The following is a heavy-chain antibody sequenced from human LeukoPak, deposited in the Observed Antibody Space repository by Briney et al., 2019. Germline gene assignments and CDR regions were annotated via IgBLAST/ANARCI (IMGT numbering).Heavy chain of an antibody. CDR2: ISYDGSNK. D-gene: IGHD3-10*01. CDR3: ARSRFRELFKSPFDY. J-gene: IGHJ4*02. CDR1: GFTFSSYA. V-gene: IGHV3-30*04. Sequence: GGSLRLSCAASGFTFSSYAMHWVRQAPGKGLEWVAVISYDGSNKYYADSVKGRFTISRDNSKNTLYLQMNSLRAEDTAVYSCARSRFRELFKSPFDYWGQGTLVTVSS.